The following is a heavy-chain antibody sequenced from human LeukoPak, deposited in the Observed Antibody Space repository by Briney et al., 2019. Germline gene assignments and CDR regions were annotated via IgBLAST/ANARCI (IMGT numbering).Heavy chain of an antibody. CDR1: GFTFSSHS. D-gene: IGHD6-19*01. CDR2: ISSDSIYI. V-gene: IGHV3-21*04. J-gene: IGHJ3*02. CDR3: ARDNSIAVAGTPAYRAFDI. Sequence: GGSLRLSCAASGFTFSSHSMNWVRQAPGKGLEWVSSISSDSIYIYYADSVKGRFTSSRDNAKNSLYLQMNSLRAEDTALYYCARDNSIAVAGTPAYRAFDIWGQGTMVTVSS.